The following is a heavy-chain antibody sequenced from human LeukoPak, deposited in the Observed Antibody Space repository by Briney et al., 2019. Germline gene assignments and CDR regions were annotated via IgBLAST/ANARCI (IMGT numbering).Heavy chain of an antibody. CDR2: ISYDGSNK. V-gene: IGHV3-30*18. CDR1: GFTFSSYG. D-gene: IGHD3-10*01. Sequence: GGSLRLSCAASGFTFSSYGMHWVRQAPGKGLEWVAVISYDGSNKYYADSVKGRFTISRDNAKNSLYLQMNSLRAEDTALYYCAKDIFQFGSGSYPYYFDYWGQGTLVTVSS. J-gene: IGHJ4*02. CDR3: AKDIFQFGSGSYPYYFDY.